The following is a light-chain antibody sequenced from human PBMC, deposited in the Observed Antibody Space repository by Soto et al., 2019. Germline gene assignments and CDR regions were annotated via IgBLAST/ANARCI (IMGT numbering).Light chain of an antibody. CDR2: DAS. CDR3: QQYDTPPLT. J-gene: IGKJ4*01. Sequence: DIQMTQSPTSLSASVGDRVTITCQASQDISKYLNWFQQKPGKAPKLLIYDASNLETGVPSRFSGRGSGTDFSFTISSLQPEDIATYFCQQYDTPPLTFGGGTKVEIK. V-gene: IGKV1-33*01. CDR1: QDISKY.